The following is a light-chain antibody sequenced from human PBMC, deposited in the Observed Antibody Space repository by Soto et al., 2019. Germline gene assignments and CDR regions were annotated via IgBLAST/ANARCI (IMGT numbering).Light chain of an antibody. CDR3: QKYNSYAWT. CDR2: DAS. CDR1: QSISSW. V-gene: IGKV1-5*01. J-gene: IGKJ1*01. Sequence: DIQMTQSPSTLSASVGDRVTITCRASQSISSWLAWYQQKPGKAPKLLIYDASSLESGVPSRFSGSGSGTEFYLTISSLQPDDFAAYYCQKYNSYAWTCGQGTKVEIK.